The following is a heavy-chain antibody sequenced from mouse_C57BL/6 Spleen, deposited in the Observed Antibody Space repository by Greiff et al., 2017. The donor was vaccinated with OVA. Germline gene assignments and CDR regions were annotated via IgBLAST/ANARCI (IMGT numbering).Heavy chain of an antibody. CDR2: IDPSDSET. J-gene: IGHJ3*01. CDR3: ARESDYDWFAY. D-gene: IGHD2-4*01. V-gene: IGHV1-52*01. CDR1: GYTFTSYW. Sequence: QVQLQQPGAELVRPGSSVKLSCKASGYTFTSYWMHWVKQRPIQGLEWIGNIDPSDSETHYNQKFKDKATLTVDKSSSTAYRQLSSLTSEDSAVYYCARESDYDWFAYWGQGTLVTVSA.